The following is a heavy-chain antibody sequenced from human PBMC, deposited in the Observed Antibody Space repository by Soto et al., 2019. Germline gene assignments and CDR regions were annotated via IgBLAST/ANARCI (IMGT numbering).Heavy chain of an antibody. V-gene: IGHV1-46*01. CDR3: ARDVQVVVVVAATRATAFDY. Sequence: ASVKVSCKASGYTFTSYYMHWVRQAPGQGLEWMGIINPSGGSTSYAQKFQGRVTMTRDTSTSTVYMELSSLRSEDTAVYYCARDVQVVVVVAATRATAFDYWGQGTLVTVSS. CDR2: INPSGGST. D-gene: IGHD2-15*01. CDR1: GYTFTSYY. J-gene: IGHJ4*02.